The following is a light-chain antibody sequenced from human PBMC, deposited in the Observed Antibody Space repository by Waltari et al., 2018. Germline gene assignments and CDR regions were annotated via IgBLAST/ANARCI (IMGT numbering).Light chain of an antibody. CDR3: QQRRDWPLT. J-gene: IGKJ4*01. Sequence: EIVLTQSPATLSLSPGERAPLPCRPSQSGSRDVAWYRQKPGQAPRLLIFDSSIGATVTPAMFSGSGSGTDFTLTISSLEPEDVAVYCCQQRRDWPLTFGGGTKVEIK. CDR1: QSGSRD. CDR2: DSS. V-gene: IGKV3-11*01.